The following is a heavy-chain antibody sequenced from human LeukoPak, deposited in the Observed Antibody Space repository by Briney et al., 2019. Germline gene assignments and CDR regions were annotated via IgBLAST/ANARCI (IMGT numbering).Heavy chain of an antibody. CDR2: IKSDGITI. V-gene: IGHV3-74*01. J-gene: IGHJ4*02. D-gene: IGHD6-6*01. CDR3: AKWKYSNSGIDDY. CDR1: GFTFSNYM. Sequence: GGSLRLSCAASGFTFSNYMMHWVRQAPGKGLVWVSRIKSDGITITYADSVKGRFTISRDNAKNTLYLQMNSLRAEDTAVYYCAKWKYSNSGIDDYWGQGTLVTVSS.